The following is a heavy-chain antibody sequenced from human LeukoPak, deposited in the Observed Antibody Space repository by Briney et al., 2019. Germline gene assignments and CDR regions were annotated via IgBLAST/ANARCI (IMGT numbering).Heavy chain of an antibody. J-gene: IGHJ6*03. D-gene: IGHD6-13*01. CDR3: ARVLYSSSFYYYYYMDV. Sequence: SETLSLTCTVSGGSISSYYWSWIRQPPGKGLEWIGYIYYSGSTNYNPSLKSRVTISVDTSKNQFSLKLSSVTAVDTAVYYCARVLYSSSFYYYYYMDVWGKGTTVTISS. V-gene: IGHV4-59*01. CDR1: GGSISSYY. CDR2: IYYSGST.